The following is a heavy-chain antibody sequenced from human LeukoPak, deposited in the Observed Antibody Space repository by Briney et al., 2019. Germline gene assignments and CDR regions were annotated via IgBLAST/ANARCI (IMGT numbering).Heavy chain of an antibody. D-gene: IGHD6-6*01. V-gene: IGHV4-38-2*02. CDR1: GYSISSGYY. Sequence: SETLSLTCTVSGYSISSGYYWGWIRPPPGKGLEWIGSIYHSGSTYYNPSLKSRVTISVDTSKNQFSLKLSSVTAADTAVYYCARDTDYSSSSFDYWGQGTLVTVSS. CDR2: IYHSGST. J-gene: IGHJ4*02. CDR3: ARDTDYSSSSFDY.